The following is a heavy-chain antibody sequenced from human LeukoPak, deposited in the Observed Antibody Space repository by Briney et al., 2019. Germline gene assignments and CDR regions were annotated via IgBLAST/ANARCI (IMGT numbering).Heavy chain of an antibody. J-gene: IGHJ5*02. CDR3: ARGRSGQVACPFVNWFDP. V-gene: IGHV5-51*01. CDR2: IYPGDSDT. D-gene: IGHD3-16*01. CDR1: GYSFTSYW. Sequence: GKSLKISCKGSGYSFTSYWIGWVRQMPGKGLDWMGIIYPGDSDTRYSPSFQGQVTISADKSISTAYLQWSSLKASDTAIYYCARGRSGQVACPFVNWFDPWGQGTLVTVSS.